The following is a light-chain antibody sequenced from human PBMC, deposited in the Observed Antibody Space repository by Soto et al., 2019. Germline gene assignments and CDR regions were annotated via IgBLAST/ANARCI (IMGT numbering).Light chain of an antibody. J-gene: IGLJ2*01. V-gene: IGLV3-21*04. CDR3: HVWDSSSDHPGV. CDR1: NIGSKS. CDR2: YDS. Sequence: SYELTQPPSVSVAPGKTARITCGGNNIGSKSVHWYQQKPGQAPVLVIYYDSDRPSGIPERFSGSNSGNTATLTISRVEARDEADYYCHVWDSSSDHPGVFGGGTKLTVL.